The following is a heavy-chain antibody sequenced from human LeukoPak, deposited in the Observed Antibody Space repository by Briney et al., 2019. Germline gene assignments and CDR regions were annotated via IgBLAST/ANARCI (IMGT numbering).Heavy chain of an antibody. CDR2: IYTSGST. J-gene: IGHJ6*03. D-gene: IGHD2-2*01. V-gene: IGHV4-4*07. CDR1: GGSISSYY. Sequence: SETLSLTCTVSGGSISSYYWSWIRQPAGKGLEWIGRIYTSGSTNYNPSLKSRVTMSVDTSKNQFSLKLSSVTAADTAVYYCARDFLGYCSSTSCYHADYYYYYMDVWGKGTTVTVSS. CDR3: ARDFLGYCSSTSCYHADYYYYYMDV.